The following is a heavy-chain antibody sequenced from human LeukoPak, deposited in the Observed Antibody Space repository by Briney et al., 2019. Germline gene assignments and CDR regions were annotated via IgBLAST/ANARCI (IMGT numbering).Heavy chain of an antibody. Sequence: GGSLRLSCAASGFTFSSYGMHWVRQAPGKGLEWVAVIWYDGSNKYYADSVKGRFTISRDNSKNTLYLQMNSLRAEDTAVYYCAKYYPILTGCDYWGQGTLVTVSS. V-gene: IGHV3-33*06. D-gene: IGHD3-9*01. CDR3: AKYYPILTGCDY. CDR1: GFTFSSYG. CDR2: IWYDGSNK. J-gene: IGHJ4*02.